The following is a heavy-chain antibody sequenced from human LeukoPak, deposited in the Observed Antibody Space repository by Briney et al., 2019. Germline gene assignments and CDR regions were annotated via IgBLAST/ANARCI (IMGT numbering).Heavy chain of an antibody. V-gene: IGHV1-69*05. CDR3: ARGMYYYDSSGPSGVDY. CDR2: IIPIFGTA. D-gene: IGHD3-22*01. CDR1: GGTFSSYA. Sequence: GSSVKVSCKASGGTFSSYAISWVRQAPGQGLEWMGRIIPIFGTANYAQKFQGRVTITTDESTSTAYMELSSLGSEGTAVYYCARGMYYYDSSGPSGVDYWGQGTLVTVSS. J-gene: IGHJ4*02.